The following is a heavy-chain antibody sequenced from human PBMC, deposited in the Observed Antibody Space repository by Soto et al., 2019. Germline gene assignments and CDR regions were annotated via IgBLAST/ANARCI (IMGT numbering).Heavy chain of an antibody. V-gene: IGHV1-3*01. J-gene: IGHJ6*02. CDR2: LSVGNGDT. CDR1: EDTRTDFS. D-gene: IGHD2-15*01. Sequence: GASVKVSCKASEDTRTDFSMHWVRQAPGQRPEWMGWLSVGNGDTKYSQKFQGRVTITRDTSARTAYMELSNLRSEDTAVYYCATSEGDCGGGSCYNYFYYYGMDVWGQGTTVTVSS. CDR3: ATSEGDCGGGSCYNYFYYYGMDV.